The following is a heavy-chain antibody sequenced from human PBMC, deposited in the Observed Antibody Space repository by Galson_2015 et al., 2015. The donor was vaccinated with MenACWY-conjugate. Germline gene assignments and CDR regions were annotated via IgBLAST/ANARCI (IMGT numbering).Heavy chain of an antibody. CDR2: INTDGSGT. CDR1: GFTYTNYW. CDR3: ARDRSVTRGGFDH. D-gene: IGHD2-21*02. Sequence: SLRLSCAASGFTYTNYWMHWVRQAPGEGLVWVSRINTDGSGTTYADSVKGRFTISRDNAKNTLYLQMNSLRAEDTAMYYCARDRSVTRGGFDHWGQGTLVTVSS. V-gene: IGHV3-74*03. J-gene: IGHJ5*02.